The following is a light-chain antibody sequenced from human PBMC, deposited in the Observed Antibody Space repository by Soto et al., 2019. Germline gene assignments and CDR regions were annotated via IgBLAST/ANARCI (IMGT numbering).Light chain of an antibody. CDR2: GAS. V-gene: IGKV3-15*01. Sequence: MTKTPSFLSASVRDIVTITCRASQSISSYLNWYQQKPGQPPSLLIFGASTRAAGVPARFSGSGSGTEFTLTISSLQSEDFAVYYCEQYHYWPPITFAQG. CDR1: QSISSY. J-gene: IGKJ5*01. CDR3: EQYHYWPPIT.